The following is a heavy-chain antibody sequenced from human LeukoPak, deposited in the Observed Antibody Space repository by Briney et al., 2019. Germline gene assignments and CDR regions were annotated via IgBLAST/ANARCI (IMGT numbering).Heavy chain of an antibody. CDR3: TRSSPFSY. Sequence: GGSLKLSCAASGFTFSGSAMHWVRQASGKGLEWVGRIRSKANSYATAYAASVKGRFTISRDDSKNTAYLQMNSLKTEDTAVYYCTRSSPFSYGGQGTLVTVSS. CDR1: GFTFSGSA. V-gene: IGHV3-73*01. CDR2: IRSKANSYAT. J-gene: IGHJ4*02.